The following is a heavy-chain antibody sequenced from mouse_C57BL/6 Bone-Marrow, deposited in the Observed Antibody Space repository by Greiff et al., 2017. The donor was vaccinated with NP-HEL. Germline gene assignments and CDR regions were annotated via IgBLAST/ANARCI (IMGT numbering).Heavy chain of an antibody. CDR3: AKTSFLPMDY. V-gene: IGHV2-4*01. J-gene: IGHJ4*01. CDR2: IWSGGST. CDR1: GFSLTSYG. Sequence: VKLVESGPGLVQPSPSLSITCTVSGFSLTSYGVHWVRQPPGKGLEWLGVIWSGGSTDYNAAFISRLSISKDNSKSQAFFKMNSLQADDTAIYYCAKTSFLPMDYWGQGTSVTVSS.